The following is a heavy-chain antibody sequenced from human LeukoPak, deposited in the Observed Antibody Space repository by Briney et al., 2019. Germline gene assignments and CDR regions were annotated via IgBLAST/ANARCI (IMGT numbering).Heavy chain of an antibody. CDR1: GGTFSSYA. Sequence: GASVKVSCKASGGTFSSYAISWVRQAPGQGLEWMGGIIPIFGTANYAQKFQGRVTITADESTSTAYMELSSLRSEDTAVYYCARVLFARDGYHDAFDIWGQGTMVTVSS. CDR3: ARVLFARDGYHDAFDI. CDR2: IIPIFGTA. D-gene: IGHD5-24*01. V-gene: IGHV1-69*13. J-gene: IGHJ3*02.